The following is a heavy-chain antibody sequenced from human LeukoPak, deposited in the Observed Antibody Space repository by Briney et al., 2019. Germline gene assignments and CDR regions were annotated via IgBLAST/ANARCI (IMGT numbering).Heavy chain of an antibody. CDR3: ARDLGRYYDRGTLSAFDI. CDR2: IYQGGST. Sequence: SETLSLTCTVSGYSISSGYYWGWIRQPPGKGLEWIGSIYQGGSTYYNPSLKSRVTILADTSKNQFSLKLSSVTAADTAVYYCARDLGRYYDRGTLSAFDIWGQGTVVTVSS. J-gene: IGHJ3*02. V-gene: IGHV4-38-2*02. D-gene: IGHD3-9*01. CDR1: GYSISSGYY.